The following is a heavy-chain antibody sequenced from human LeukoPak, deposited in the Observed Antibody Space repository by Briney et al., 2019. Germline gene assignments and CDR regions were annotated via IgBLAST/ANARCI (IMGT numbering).Heavy chain of an antibody. CDR1: GGSFSGYY. D-gene: IGHD3-3*01. CDR2: INHSGST. V-gene: IGHV4-34*01. CDR3: ARVFGTIDY. Sequence: PSETLSLTCAVYGGSFSGYYWSWIRQPPGKGLEWIGEINHSGSTNYNPSLKSRVTISVDTSKNQFSLKLSSVTAADTAVYYCARVFGTIDYWGQGTLVTVSS. J-gene: IGHJ4*02.